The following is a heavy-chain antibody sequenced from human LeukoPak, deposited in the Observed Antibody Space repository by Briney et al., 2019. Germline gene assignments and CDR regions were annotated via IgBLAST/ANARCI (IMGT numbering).Heavy chain of an antibody. CDR1: GGSISSYY. Sequence: SETLSLTCTVSGGSISSYYWSWIRQPPGKGLEWIGYIYYSGSTNYNPSLKSRVTISVDTSKNQFSLKLSSVTAADTAVYYCARVAGGNSGVAYWGQGTLVTVSP. J-gene: IGHJ4*02. D-gene: IGHD4-23*01. CDR3: ARVAGGNSGVAY. CDR2: IYYSGST. V-gene: IGHV4-59*01.